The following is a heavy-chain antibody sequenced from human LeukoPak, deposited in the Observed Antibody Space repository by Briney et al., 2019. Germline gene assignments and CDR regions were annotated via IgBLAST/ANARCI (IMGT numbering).Heavy chain of an antibody. CDR2: IYHSGST. CDR1: GYSINSGYY. V-gene: IGHV4-38-2*02. CDR3: AKSNGYGLVDI. D-gene: IGHD3-10*01. J-gene: IGHJ3*02. Sequence: NPSETLSLTCTVSGYSINSGYYWGWIRQPPGKGLEWIGSIYHSGSTYYNPSLKSRVTISVDTSKNQFSLKLNSVTAADTAVYYCAKSNGYGLVDIWGQGTMVTVSS.